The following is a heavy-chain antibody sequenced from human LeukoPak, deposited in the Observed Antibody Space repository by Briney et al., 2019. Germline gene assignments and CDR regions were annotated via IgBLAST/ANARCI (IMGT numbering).Heavy chain of an antibody. V-gene: IGHV4-30-2*01. Sequence: PSQTLSLTCAVSGGSISSGGYSWSWIRQPPGKGLEWIGYIYHSGSTNYNPSLKSRVTISVDTSKNQFSLKLSSVTAADTAVYYCARGHSGWYEPTPNDAFDIWGQGTMVTVSS. CDR1: GGSISSGGYS. D-gene: IGHD6-19*01. J-gene: IGHJ3*02. CDR2: IYHSGST. CDR3: ARGHSGWYEPTPNDAFDI.